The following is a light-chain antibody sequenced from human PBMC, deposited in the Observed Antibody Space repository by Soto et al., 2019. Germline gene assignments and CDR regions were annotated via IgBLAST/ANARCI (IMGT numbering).Light chain of an antibody. CDR3: SSFTSDITYV. V-gene: IGLV2-14*01. CDR1: SGDVGGYNS. CDR2: DVT. J-gene: IGLJ1*01. Sequence: QSALTQPASVSGSPGQSSTISCTVTSGDVGGYNSVSWYRQDPGKAPKLMIYDVTNRPSGVSNRFSGSKSGNTASLTISGLQAEDEADYYCSSFTSDITYVFGTGTKVTVL.